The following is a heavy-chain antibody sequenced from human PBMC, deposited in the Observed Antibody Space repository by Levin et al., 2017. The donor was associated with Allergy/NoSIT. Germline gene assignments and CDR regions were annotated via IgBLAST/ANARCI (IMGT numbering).Heavy chain of an antibody. J-gene: IGHJ4*02. Sequence: TGESLKISCAASGFSVSTHYMTWVRQGPGKGLECVSVIYDDGSTYYADSVRGRFTISRDNSKNTLSLQMNSLRDDDTAVYYCTKGHYSGVYQWGQGTLVTVSS. CDR1: GFSVSTHY. V-gene: IGHV3-53*01. D-gene: IGHD2-2*01. CDR2: IYDDGST. CDR3: TKGHYSGVYQ.